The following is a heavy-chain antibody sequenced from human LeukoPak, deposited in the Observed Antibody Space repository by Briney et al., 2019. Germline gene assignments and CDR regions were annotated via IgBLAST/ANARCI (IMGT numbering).Heavy chain of an antibody. CDR1: GGSFSGYY. V-gene: IGHV4-34*01. CDR2: INHSGST. CDR3: ARGHVAAAGIFDY. J-gene: IGHJ4*02. D-gene: IGHD6-13*01. Sequence: SETLSLTCAVYGGSFSGYYWSWIRQPPGKGLEWIGEINHSGSTNYNPSLKSRVTISADTSKNQFSLKLSSVTAADTAVYYCARGHVAAAGIFDYWGQGTLVTVSS.